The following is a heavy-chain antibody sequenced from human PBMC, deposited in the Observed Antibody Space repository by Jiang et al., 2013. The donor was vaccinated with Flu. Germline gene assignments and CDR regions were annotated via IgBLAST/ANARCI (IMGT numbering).Heavy chain of an antibody. Sequence: QLVESGGGVVQPGRSLRLSCAASRFTFSRYAMHWVRQAPGKGLEWVAVISYDGSNKYYADSVKGRFTISRDNSKNTLYMQMNSLRGEDTAIYYCAKPRIYDFWSGSIDSWGQGTLVTVSS. CDR3: AKPRIYDFWSGSIDS. CDR1: RFTFSRYA. V-gene: IGHV3-30*18. CDR2: ISYDGSNK. J-gene: IGHJ4*02. D-gene: IGHD3-3*01.